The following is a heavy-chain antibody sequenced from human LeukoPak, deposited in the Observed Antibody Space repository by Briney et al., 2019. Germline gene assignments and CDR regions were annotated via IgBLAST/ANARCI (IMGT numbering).Heavy chain of an antibody. V-gene: IGHV3-23*01. CDR2: ISGSGGRT. CDR3: AKRGVVIRVILVGFHKEAYYFDS. Sequence: GGSLRLSCAVSGITLSNYGMSWVRQAPGKGLEWVAGISGSGGRTNYADSVKGRFTVSRDNPKNTLYLQMNNLRPEDTAVYFCAKRGVVIRVILVGFHKEAYYFDSWGQGAQVTVSS. CDR1: GITLSNYG. D-gene: IGHD3-22*01. J-gene: IGHJ4*02.